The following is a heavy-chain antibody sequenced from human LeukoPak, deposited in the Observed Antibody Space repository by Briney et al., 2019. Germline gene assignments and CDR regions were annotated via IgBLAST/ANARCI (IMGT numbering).Heavy chain of an antibody. CDR3: AKDMRPYSGDRSFLFDQ. D-gene: IGHD1-26*01. CDR1: GFSFSYYG. V-gene: IGHV3-30*18. Sequence: GGSLRLSCAASGFSFSYYGVHWVREAPSKGLEWVALISYDGSDKYFADSVKGRFSISRDNSQKTLYLQMNSLISEDTAIYYCAKDMRPYSGDRSFLFDQWGQGTLVIVSS. J-gene: IGHJ4*02. CDR2: ISYDGSDK.